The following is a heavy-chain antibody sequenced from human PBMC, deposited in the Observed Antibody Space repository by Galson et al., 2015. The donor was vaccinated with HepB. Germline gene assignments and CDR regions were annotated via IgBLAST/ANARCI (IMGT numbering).Heavy chain of an antibody. V-gene: IGHV5-10-1*01. CDR1: GYSFTSYW. D-gene: IGHD6-6*01. CDR3: ARHEMTSSSSDQYYFGMDV. Sequence: QSGAEVKKPGDSLRISCKGSGYSFTSYWISWVRHVPGKGLEWMGRIDPTDSYTNYSPSFQGHVTISADKSISTAYLQWSSLKASDTAMYYCARHEMTSSSSDQYYFGMDVWGQGTTVTVSS. CDR2: IDPTDSYT. J-gene: IGHJ6*02.